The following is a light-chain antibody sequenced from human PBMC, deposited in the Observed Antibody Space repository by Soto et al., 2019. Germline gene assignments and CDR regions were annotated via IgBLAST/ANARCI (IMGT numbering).Light chain of an antibody. CDR2: DAS. Sequence: AIQMTQSPSSLSASVGDRVTITCRASQGIRNDLGWYQQKPGKAPKLLIYDASSLQSGVPSRFTGSGSGTDFTLTITSLQPEDFATYYCLQDYNYPYTFCQGTKLEFK. CDR1: QGIRND. J-gene: IGKJ2*01. CDR3: LQDYNYPYT. V-gene: IGKV1-6*01.